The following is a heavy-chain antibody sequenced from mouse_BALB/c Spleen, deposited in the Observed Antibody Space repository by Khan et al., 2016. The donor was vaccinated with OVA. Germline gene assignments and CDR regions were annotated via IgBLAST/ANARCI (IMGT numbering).Heavy chain of an antibody. D-gene: IGHD1-1*01. J-gene: IGHJ4*01. V-gene: IGHV1S56*01. CDR2: IFPGNVNT. CDR3: ARGDYYGTYAMDY. Sequence: QVQLQQSGPELVKPGASVRISCKASGSTFTNYYIHWVKQRPGQGLEWIGWIFPGNVNTKYNKKLKDKATLPADNSSSTAYMQLSSLTSEDSAVYFCARGDYYGTYAMDYWGQGTSVTVSS. CDR1: GSTFTNYY.